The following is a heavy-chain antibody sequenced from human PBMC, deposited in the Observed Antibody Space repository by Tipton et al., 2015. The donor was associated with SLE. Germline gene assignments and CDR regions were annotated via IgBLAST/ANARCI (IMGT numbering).Heavy chain of an antibody. CDR2: VYRTGKN. D-gene: IGHD7-27*01. J-gene: IGHJ6*03. CDR1: GASISNGYF. CDR3: AGQSWDYYYMDV. V-gene: IGHV4-38-2*02. Sequence: TLSLTCTVSGASISNGYFWGWIRQPPGKGLEFIGSVYRTGKNYYNPSLKSRVTISVDTSKNEFSLKLNSVTAADTAVYYCAGQSWDYYYMDVWGKGTTVIVS.